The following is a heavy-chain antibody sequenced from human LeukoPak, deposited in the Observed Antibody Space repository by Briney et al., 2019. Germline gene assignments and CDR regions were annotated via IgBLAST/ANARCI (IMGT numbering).Heavy chain of an antibody. D-gene: IGHD5/OR15-5a*01. V-gene: IGHV3-48*01. CDR3: ARSVFQGAFDI. CDR2: ISSSSSTI. CDR1: GFTFSSYS. J-gene: IGHJ3*02. Sequence: GGSLRLSCAASGFTFSSYSMNWVRQAPGKGLEWVSYISSSSSTIQYADSVKGRFTISRDNAKDSLYLQMNSLRAEDTAVYCCARSVFQGAFDIWGQRTLVTVSS.